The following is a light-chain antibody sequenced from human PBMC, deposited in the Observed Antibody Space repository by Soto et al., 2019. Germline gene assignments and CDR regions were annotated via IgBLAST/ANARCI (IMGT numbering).Light chain of an antibody. J-gene: IGLJ3*02. CDR1: SGSIASNY. Sequence: NFMLTQPNSVSDSTGKTVIISCTRSSGSIASNYVQWYQQRPGSSPTTVIYEDNQRPSGVPDRFSGSIDSSSNSASLTISGLETEDEADYYCQSYDATNQVFGGGTKLTV. CDR2: EDN. CDR3: QSYDATNQV. V-gene: IGLV6-57*01.